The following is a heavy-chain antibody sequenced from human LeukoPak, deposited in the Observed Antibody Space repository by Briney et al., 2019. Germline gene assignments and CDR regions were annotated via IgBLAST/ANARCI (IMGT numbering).Heavy chain of an antibody. CDR3: ARSTYYYDSSGYPSYYYYMDV. J-gene: IGHJ6*03. D-gene: IGHD3-22*01. Sequence: SETLSLTCTVSGGSISSSSYYWGWIRQPPGKGLEWIGSIYYSGSTYYNPSLKSRVTISVDTSKNQFSLKLSSVTAADTAVYYCARSTYYYDSSGYPSYYYYMDVWGKGTTVTISS. CDR2: IYYSGST. V-gene: IGHV4-39*01. CDR1: GGSISSSSYY.